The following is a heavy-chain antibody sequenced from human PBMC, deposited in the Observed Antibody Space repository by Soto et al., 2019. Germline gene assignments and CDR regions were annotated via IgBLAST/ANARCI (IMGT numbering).Heavy chain of an antibody. CDR1: GFNFSGYA. CDR2: ISGFGGHT. Sequence: VSLRLSCAASGFNFSGYAMTWVRQAPGKGLEWVSSISGFGGHTYYADSVKGRFTVSRDTSDTTSYLQMSGLRADDAGVYFCAKAFHFDGSGSAFHIWGQGTLVTVSS. V-gene: IGHV3-23*01. D-gene: IGHD3-22*01. J-gene: IGHJ3*02. CDR3: AKAFHFDGSGSAFHI.